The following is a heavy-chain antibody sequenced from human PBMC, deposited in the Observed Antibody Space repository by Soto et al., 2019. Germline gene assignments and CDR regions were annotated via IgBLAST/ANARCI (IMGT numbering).Heavy chain of an antibody. D-gene: IGHD1-7*01. J-gene: IGHJ4*02. Sequence: EVVLEESGGGLVQPGGSVRLSCAASGFMFSIYSMNWVRQAPGKGPEWISFINPSDTSRAYADPVKGRFTISRDNANSWMYLQMNSLRDEGTAMYYCARSRPLNGITPDYWGQGTLVTVSS. CDR3: ARSRPLNGITPDY. V-gene: IGHV3-48*02. CDR2: INPSDTSR. CDR1: GFMFSIYS.